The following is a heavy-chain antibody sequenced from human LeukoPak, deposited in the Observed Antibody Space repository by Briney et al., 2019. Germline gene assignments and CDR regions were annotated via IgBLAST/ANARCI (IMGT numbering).Heavy chain of an antibody. Sequence: ASVKVSCKASGYTFTSYDINWVRQATGQGLEWMGWMNPNSGNTGYAQKFQGRGTMTRKTSITPAYMELSSLRSEDPAVYYVGRGTRRSGVRGVTLDYWGQRALGTVS. CDR3: GRGTRRSGVRGVTLDY. J-gene: IGHJ4*02. CDR2: MNPNSGNT. CDR1: GYTFTSYD. D-gene: IGHD3-10*01. V-gene: IGHV1-8*01.